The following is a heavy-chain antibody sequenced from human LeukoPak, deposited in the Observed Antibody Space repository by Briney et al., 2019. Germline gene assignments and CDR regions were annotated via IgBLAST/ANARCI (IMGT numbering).Heavy chain of an antibody. CDR3: ARGEYSGSPPDY. CDR2: VYYSGST. V-gene: IGHV4-59*08. CDR1: SGSISSYY. D-gene: IGHD1-26*01. J-gene: IGHJ4*02. Sequence: SETLSLTCTVSSGSISSYYWTWIRQPPGKGLEWIGYVYYSGSTNYNPSLKSRVTISVDTSKNQFSLKLSSVTAADTAVYYCARGEYSGSPPDYWGQGTLVTVSS.